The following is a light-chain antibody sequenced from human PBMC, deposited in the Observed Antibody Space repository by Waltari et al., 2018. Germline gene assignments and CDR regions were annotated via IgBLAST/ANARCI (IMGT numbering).Light chain of an antibody. J-gene: IGKJ1*01. Sequence: EVMMTQSPATLSVSPGERATLSCRASQSVSSDLAWYQQKAGQAPRLRIYAASPRATGIPARFSGSGSGTEFTLTISSLQSEDFALYYCQQYNSWPRTFGLGTKVETK. CDR3: QQYNSWPRT. CDR2: AAS. CDR1: QSVSSD. V-gene: IGKV3-15*01.